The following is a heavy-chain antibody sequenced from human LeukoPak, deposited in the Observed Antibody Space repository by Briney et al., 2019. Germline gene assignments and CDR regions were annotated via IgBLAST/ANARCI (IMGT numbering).Heavy chain of an antibody. D-gene: IGHD1-26*01. CDR2: FDPEDGET. J-gene: IGHJ4*02. CDR3: ATVLVGATEPPDY. CDR1: VSTLTELS. V-gene: IGHV1-24*01. Sequence: GASVKVSCKVSVSTLTELSMHWVRQAPGKGLEWMGGFDPEDGETIYAQKFQGRVTMTEDTSTDTAYMELNSLRSEDTAVYYCATVLVGATEPPDYWGQGTLVTVSS.